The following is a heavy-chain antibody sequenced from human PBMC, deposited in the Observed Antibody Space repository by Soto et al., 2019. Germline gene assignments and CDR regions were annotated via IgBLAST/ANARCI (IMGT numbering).Heavy chain of an antibody. CDR1: GGSISSYY. Sequence: SETLSLTCTVSGGSISSYYWSWIRQPPGKGLEWIGYIYYSGSTNYNPSLKSRVTISVDTSKNQFSLKLSSVTAADTAVYYCARSLNGVLGGFFDYWGQGTLVTSPQ. CDR2: IYYSGST. D-gene: IGHD3-16*01. V-gene: IGHV4-59*01. CDR3: ARSLNGVLGGFFDY. J-gene: IGHJ4*02.